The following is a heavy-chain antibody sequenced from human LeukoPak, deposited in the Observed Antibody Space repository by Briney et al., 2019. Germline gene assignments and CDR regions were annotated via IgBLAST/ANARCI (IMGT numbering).Heavy chain of an antibody. V-gene: IGHV1-69*13. Sequence: ASVKVSCKASGGTFSSYAISWVRQAPGQGLEWMGGIIPIFGTANYAQKFQGRVTITADESTSTAYMELSSLRSEDTAVYYCARDSSWYIRTNGHYYYYMDVWGKGTTVTAS. D-gene: IGHD6-13*01. CDR1: GGTFSSYA. J-gene: IGHJ6*03. CDR3: ARDSSWYIRTNGHYYYYMDV. CDR2: IIPIFGTA.